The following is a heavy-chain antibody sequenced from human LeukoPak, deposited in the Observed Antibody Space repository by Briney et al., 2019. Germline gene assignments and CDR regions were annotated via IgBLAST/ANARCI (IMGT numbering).Heavy chain of an antibody. V-gene: IGHV3-20*04. Sequence: GGSLRLSCAASGFTFEDFGMSWVRQAPGKGLEWVSSINWNGGRTGYADSVKGRFIISRDNAKNSLYLQMNSLRAEDTALYYCARESTVTTFWFDPWGQGTLVTVSS. D-gene: IGHD4-17*01. J-gene: IGHJ5*02. CDR3: ARESTVTTFWFDP. CDR2: INWNGGRT. CDR1: GFTFEDFG.